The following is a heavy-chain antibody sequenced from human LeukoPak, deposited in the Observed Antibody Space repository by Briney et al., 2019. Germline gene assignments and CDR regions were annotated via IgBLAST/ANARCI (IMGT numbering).Heavy chain of an antibody. Sequence: ASVKVSCKPSGYTFTAYDIHWVRQAPGQGLEWMGWMNPNSGGTNYAQKFQGRVSMTSDTSISTAYMELSRLTFDDTAVYYCARYYSVWYTDYWGQGTLVTVSS. CDR3: ARYYSVWYTDY. J-gene: IGHJ4*02. CDR2: MNPNSGGT. D-gene: IGHD6-19*01. V-gene: IGHV1-2*02. CDR1: GYTFTAYD.